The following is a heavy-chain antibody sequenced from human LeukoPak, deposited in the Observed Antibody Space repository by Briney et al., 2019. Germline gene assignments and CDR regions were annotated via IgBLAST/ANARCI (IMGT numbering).Heavy chain of an antibody. V-gene: IGHV1-2*02. CDR1: GYTFTGYY. CDR3: ARLGGELVPFFDY. J-gene: IGHJ4*02. Sequence: GASVKVSCKASGYTFTGYYMHWVRQAPGQGLEWMGWINPNSGGTNHAQKFQGRVTMTRDTSISTAYMELSRLRSDDTAVYYRARLGGELVPFFDYWGQGTLVTVSS. CDR2: INPNSGGT. D-gene: IGHD6-13*01.